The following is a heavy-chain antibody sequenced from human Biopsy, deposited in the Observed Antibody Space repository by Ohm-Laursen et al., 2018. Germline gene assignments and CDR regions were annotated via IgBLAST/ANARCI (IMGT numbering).Heavy chain of an antibody. V-gene: IGHV3-23*01. Sequence: GSLRLSCAASGFTFSGYAMSWVRQGPEKGLEWVSVVTGSGRSTYYTDSVKGRLSISRDNSKNTLYLQMNSLRVEDTAVYYCAKGRSGGTGHGNWFDPWGQGTLVSVSS. CDR1: GFTFSGYA. CDR3: AKGRSGGTGHGNWFDP. CDR2: VTGSGRST. D-gene: IGHD3-10*01. J-gene: IGHJ5*02.